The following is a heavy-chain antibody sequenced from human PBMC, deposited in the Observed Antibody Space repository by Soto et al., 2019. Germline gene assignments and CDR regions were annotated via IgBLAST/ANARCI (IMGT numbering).Heavy chain of an antibody. D-gene: IGHD1-26*01. V-gene: IGHV1-69*01. CDR2: IIPRFGTT. CDR1: GGTFSSYG. CDR3: AIGPSGTYSWFDP. J-gene: IGHJ5*02. Sequence: QVHLVQSGDEVKKPGSSVKVSCKASGGTFSSYGINWVRQAPGQGLEWMAGIIPRFGTTNNAQKFKGRVTVTADESTTTAFMELRTLRSEDTAIYYCAIGPSGTYSWFDPWGQGTLVTVSS.